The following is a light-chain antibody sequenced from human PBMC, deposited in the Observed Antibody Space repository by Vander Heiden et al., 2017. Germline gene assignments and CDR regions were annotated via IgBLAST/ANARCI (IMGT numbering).Light chain of an antibody. CDR2: GE. V-gene: IGKV3-15*01. CDR3: QQYNNWPPWT. J-gene: IGKJ1*01. CDR1: QSVSSN. Sequence: EIVMTQSPATLSVSPGERATLSCRASQSVSSNLAWYQQKPGQAPRLLIYGEYSGSGTEFTLTISSLQSEDFAVYYCQQYNNWPPWTFGQGTKVEIK.